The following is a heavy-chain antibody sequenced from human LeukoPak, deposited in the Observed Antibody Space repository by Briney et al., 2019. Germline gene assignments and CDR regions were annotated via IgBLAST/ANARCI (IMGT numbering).Heavy chain of an antibody. D-gene: IGHD3-10*01. Sequence: ASVKVSCKASGYTFTSYGISWVRQAPGQGLEWMGWISAYNGNTNYAQKLQGRVTMTTDTSTSTAYMELRSLRSDDTAVYYCARAPYMVRGVIYFDYWGQGTLVTVSS. V-gene: IGHV1-18*01. CDR1: GYTFTSYG. CDR3: ARAPYMVRGVIYFDY. J-gene: IGHJ4*02. CDR2: ISAYNGNT.